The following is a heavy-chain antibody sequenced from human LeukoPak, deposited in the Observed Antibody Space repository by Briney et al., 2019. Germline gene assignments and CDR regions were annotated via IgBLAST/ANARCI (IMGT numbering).Heavy chain of an antibody. V-gene: IGHV1-8*01. J-gene: IGHJ6*02. CDR2: MNPNSGNT. CDR3: ARGGIMVRGISLLYGMDV. Sequence: ASVKVSCKASGYTFTTYDINWVRQATGQGLQWMGWMNPNSGNTGYAQNFQDRLTMTRNTSISTAYMELSSLPSEDTAVYYCARGGIMVRGISLLYGMDVWGQGTTVTVS. D-gene: IGHD3-10*01. CDR1: GYTFTTYD.